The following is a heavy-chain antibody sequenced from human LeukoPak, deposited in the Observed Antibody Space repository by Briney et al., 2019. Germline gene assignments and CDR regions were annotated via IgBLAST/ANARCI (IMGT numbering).Heavy chain of an antibody. J-gene: IGHJ4*02. CDR2: ISYDGSNK. CDR3: ARDLVWNDFEGEEGGQDY. CDR1: GFTFSSYA. D-gene: IGHD1-1*01. V-gene: IGHV3-30-3*01. Sequence: GGSLRLSCAASGFTFSSYAMSWVRQAPGKGLEWVAVISYDGSNKYYADSVKGRFTISRDNAKNSLYLQMNSLRAEDTAVYYCARDLVWNDFEGEEGGQDYWGQGTLVTVSS.